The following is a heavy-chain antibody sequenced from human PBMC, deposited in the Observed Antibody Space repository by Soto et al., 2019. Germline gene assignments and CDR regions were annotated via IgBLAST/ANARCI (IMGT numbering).Heavy chain of an antibody. D-gene: IGHD3-22*01. CDR3: ARGRVDTVDSSGFYQX. Sequence: SDTLSVTFAVYGGSFSAYYWSWIRQPPGKGLEGIVEINHSGGTSYNPSLKSPVTISVDKSKSQFSLKLTYVTAADRAVYYCARGRVDTVDSSGFYQXWGQVTSGTVSX. CDR2: INHSGGT. V-gene: IGHV4-34*01. J-gene: IGHJ4*02. CDR1: GGSFSAYY.